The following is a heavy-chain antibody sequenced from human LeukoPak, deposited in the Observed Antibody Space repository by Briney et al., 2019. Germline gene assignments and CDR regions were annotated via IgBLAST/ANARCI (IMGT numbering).Heavy chain of an antibody. CDR2: IYPADSDT. CDR3: ARDSPHSSGWRDAFDI. CDR1: GYSFTSYW. D-gene: IGHD6-19*01. J-gene: IGHJ3*02. V-gene: IGHV5-51*01. Sequence: KNGESLKISCKGSGYSFTSYWIGWVRQMPGKGLEWMGIIYPADSDTRYSPSFQDQVTISADKSISTAFLQWSSLKASDSAMYYCARDSPHSSGWRDAFDIWGQGTMVTVSS.